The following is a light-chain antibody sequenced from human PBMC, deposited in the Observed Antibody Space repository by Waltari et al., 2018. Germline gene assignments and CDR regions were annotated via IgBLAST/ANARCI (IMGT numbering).Light chain of an antibody. J-gene: IGLJ1*01. V-gene: IGLV2-14*03. CDR1: NTDIGAFNF. Sequence: QSALTQPASVSGTPGESITISCAGTNTDIGAFNFVSWYRQFPGEAPPLIIYDVSHRPSGIFHRFSGAKSRNTASLTSSRLQAEEETDYYCTAYSSVSTQVFGSGTKVTVL. CDR2: DVS. CDR3: TAYSSVSTQV.